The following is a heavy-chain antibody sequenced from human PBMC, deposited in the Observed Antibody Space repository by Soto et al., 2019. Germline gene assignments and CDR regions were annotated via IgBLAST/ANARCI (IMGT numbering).Heavy chain of an antibody. CDR3: ARRWTTGEIDY. D-gene: IGHD4-17*01. CDR1: GYIFNSFG. J-gene: IGHJ4*02. V-gene: IGHV1-18*01. CDR2: ISAYTGNT. Sequence: QVQLVQSGGEVKKPGASVKVSCKASGYIFNSFGISWVRQAPGQGLEGMGWISAYTGNTKYAQNFQGRVTMTTETSTSTDDMELRSLRSDDTAGYYCARRWTTGEIDYWGQGTLVTVSS.